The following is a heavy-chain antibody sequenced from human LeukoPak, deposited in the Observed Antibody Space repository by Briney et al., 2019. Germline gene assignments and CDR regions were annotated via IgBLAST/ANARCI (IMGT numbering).Heavy chain of an antibody. CDR1: RFTFSSYA. Sequence: PGGSLRLSCAASRFTFSSYAMHWVRQAPGKGLEWVAVISYDGSNKYYADSVKGRFTISRDNSKNTLYLQMNSLRAEDTAVYYCAREVLPLPGRRGHLDYWGQGTLVTVSS. D-gene: IGHD1-14*01. CDR3: AREVLPLPGRRGHLDY. V-gene: IGHV3-30-3*01. CDR2: ISYDGSNK. J-gene: IGHJ4*02.